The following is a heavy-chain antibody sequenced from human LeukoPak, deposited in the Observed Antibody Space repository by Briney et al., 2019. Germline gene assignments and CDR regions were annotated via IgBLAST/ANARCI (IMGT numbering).Heavy chain of an antibody. CDR3: ARGGGRKYSSSWYYFDY. J-gene: IGHJ4*02. Sequence: GSLRLSCAASGFTVSSNYMSWVRQAPGKGLEWIGYIYYSGSTNYNPSLKSRVTISVDTSKNQFSLKLSSVTAADTAVYYCARGGGRKYSSSWYYFDYWGQGTLVTVSS. V-gene: IGHV4-59*02. D-gene: IGHD6-13*01. CDR2: IYYSGST. CDR1: GFTVSSNY.